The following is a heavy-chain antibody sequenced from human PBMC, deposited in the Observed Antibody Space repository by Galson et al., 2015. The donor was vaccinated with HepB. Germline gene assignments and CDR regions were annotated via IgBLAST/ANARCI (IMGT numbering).Heavy chain of an antibody. D-gene: IGHD4-17*01. CDR3: ARDETVNDYGDYGPEY. CDR1: GYTFTGHS. J-gene: IGHJ4*02. Sequence: SVKVSCKALGYTFTGHSFLWVRQAPGQGLEWMGMIDPSGGSTTYARKFQGRVTMTRDTSTSTVYIELSSLRSEDTAVYYCARDETVNDYGDYGPEYWGQGTLVTVSS. V-gene: IGHV1-46*01. CDR2: IDPSGGST.